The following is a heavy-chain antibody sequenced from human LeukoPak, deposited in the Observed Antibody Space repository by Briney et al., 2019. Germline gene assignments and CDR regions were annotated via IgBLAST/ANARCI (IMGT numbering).Heavy chain of an antibody. CDR2: IIPILGIA. J-gene: IGHJ4*02. CDR3: ASSAVGTAPYYFDY. D-gene: IGHD4-23*01. V-gene: IGHV1-69*04. Sequence: SVTVSCTASGGTFSSYAISWVRQAPGQGLEWMGRIIPILGIANYAQKFQGRVTITADKSTSTAYMELSSLRSEDTAVYYCASSAVGTAPYYFDYWGQGILVTVSS. CDR1: GGTFSSYA.